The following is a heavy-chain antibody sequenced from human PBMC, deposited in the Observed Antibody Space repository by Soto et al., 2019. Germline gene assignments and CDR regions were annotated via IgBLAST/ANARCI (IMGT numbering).Heavy chain of an antibody. V-gene: IGHV1-69*06. D-gene: IGHD3-3*01. J-gene: IGHJ4*02. CDR1: GGTFSSYA. CDR3: ARGGATYEAIYYFDY. Sequence: SVKVSCKASGGTFSSYAISWVRQAPGQGLEWMGGIIPIFGTANYAQKFQGRVTITADKSTSTAYMELSSLRSEDTAVYYCARGGATYEAIYYFDYWGQGTLVTSPQ. CDR2: IIPIFGTA.